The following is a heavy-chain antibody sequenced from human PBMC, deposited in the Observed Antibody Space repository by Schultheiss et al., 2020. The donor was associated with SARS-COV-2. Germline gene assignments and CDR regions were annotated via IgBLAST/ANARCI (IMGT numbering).Heavy chain of an antibody. Sequence: SQTLSLTCTVSGGSISSGGYYWSWIRQHPGKGLEWIGYIYYSGSTNYNPSLKSRVTISVDTSKNQFSLKLSFVTAADTAVYYCAREDASSSHAFDIWGQGTMVTVSS. J-gene: IGHJ3*02. CDR1: GGSISSGGYY. CDR3: AREDASSSHAFDI. V-gene: IGHV4-31*03. D-gene: IGHD6-6*01. CDR2: IYYSGST.